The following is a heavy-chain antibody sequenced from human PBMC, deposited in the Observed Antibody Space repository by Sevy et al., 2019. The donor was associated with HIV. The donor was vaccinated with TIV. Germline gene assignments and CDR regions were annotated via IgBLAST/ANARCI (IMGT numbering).Heavy chain of an antibody. CDR1: GFTFSTYE. Sequence: GGSLRLSCTASGFTFSTYEMNWVRQAPGKGLEWVSYISNSGNTIYYSDSVKGRFTISRDNAKNSLYLQMNSLRAEDTAVYYCVREGVGGYSYSLDCWGQGTLVTVSS. V-gene: IGHV3-48*03. D-gene: IGHD5-18*01. CDR2: ISNSGNTI. J-gene: IGHJ4*02. CDR3: VREGVGGYSYSLDC.